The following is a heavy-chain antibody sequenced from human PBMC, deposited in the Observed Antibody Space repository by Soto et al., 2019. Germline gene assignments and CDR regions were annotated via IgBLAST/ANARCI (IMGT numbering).Heavy chain of an antibody. V-gene: IGHV3-23*01. CDR3: AKDATAVNGVWDPFDM. CDR1: GFTFSAYA. Sequence: GGSLRLSCAASGFTFSAYAMSWVRQAPGKGLQWVSGVGGSDTDKHYADSVRGRFTVSRDNSKNTLYLQMNSLRVDDTAVFYCAKDATAVNGVWDPFDMWGQGTEVTVSS. J-gene: IGHJ3*02. CDR2: VGGSDTDK. D-gene: IGHD2-8*01.